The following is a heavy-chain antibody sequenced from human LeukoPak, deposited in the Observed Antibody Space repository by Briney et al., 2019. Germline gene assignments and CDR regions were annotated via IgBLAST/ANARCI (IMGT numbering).Heavy chain of an antibody. CDR2: LSYDGSNE. Sequence: GRSLRLSCAASGFSFRSYGMHWVRQAPGKGLEWVALLSYDGSNENYADSVKGRFTISRDTSRNTLDLQMNSLRGEDTAVYYCAKTGPMGDNFYYYYVDVWGKGTTVTVSS. J-gene: IGHJ6*03. D-gene: IGHD5-24*01. CDR1: GFSFRSYG. CDR3: AKTGPMGDNFYYYYVDV. V-gene: IGHV3-30*06.